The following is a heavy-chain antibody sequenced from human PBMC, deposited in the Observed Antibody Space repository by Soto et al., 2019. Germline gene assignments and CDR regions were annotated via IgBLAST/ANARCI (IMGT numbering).Heavy chain of an antibody. CDR3: ARVVRTGHLDY. V-gene: IGHV4-39*01. Sequence: QLQLQESGPGLVKPSETLSLACTVSGGSISGSSYYWGWIRQPPGKGLEGIGSVYDSGRAYYNPSLKSRVTISVDTSKNQFSLKLSSVTAADTAVYYCARVVRTGHLDYWGQGALVTVSS. CDR2: VYDSGRA. J-gene: IGHJ4*02. CDR1: GGSISGSSYY.